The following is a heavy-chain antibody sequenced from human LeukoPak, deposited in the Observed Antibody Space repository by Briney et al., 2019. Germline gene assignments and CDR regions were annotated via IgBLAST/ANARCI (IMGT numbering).Heavy chain of an antibody. V-gene: IGHV3-21*01. CDR3: ARDPPYCSGTNCYFDS. CDR1: GFTFSSYS. J-gene: IGHJ4*02. CDR2: ISSSSNYI. D-gene: IGHD2-15*01. Sequence: GGSLRLSCAASGFTFSSYSMNWVRQAPGKGLEWVSSISSSSNYIHYAEPVKGRFTISRDNAKNSLDLQMNSLRAEDTAVYYCARDPPYCSGTNCYFDSWGQGTLVTVSS.